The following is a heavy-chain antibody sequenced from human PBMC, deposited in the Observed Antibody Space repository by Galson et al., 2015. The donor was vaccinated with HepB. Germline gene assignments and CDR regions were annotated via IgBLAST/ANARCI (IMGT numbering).Heavy chain of an antibody. V-gene: IGHV3-48*04. CDR2: ISSSSSTI. Sequence: SLRLSCAASGFTFRSYNMNWVRQAPGKGLEWVSYISSSSSTIYYADSMKGRFTISRDNSMNTLYLQMNSLRAEDTAVYYCARGAKRTGYSGYDCLDYWGQGTLVTVSS. J-gene: IGHJ4*02. D-gene: IGHD5-12*01. CDR3: ARGAKRTGYSGYDCLDY. CDR1: GFTFRSYN.